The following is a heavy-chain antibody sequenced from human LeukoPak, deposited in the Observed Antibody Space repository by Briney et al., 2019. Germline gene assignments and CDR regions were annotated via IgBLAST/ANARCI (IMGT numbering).Heavy chain of an antibody. D-gene: IGHD3-10*01. CDR1: GYTFTGYA. CDR2: INAGNGNT. V-gene: IGHV1-3*01. Sequence: ASVKVSCKASGYTFTGYAMHWVRQAPGQRLEWMGWINAGNGNTKYSQKFQDRVTITRDTSASTAYMELSSLRSEDTAVYYCARDREGGWFDPWGQGTLVTVSS. J-gene: IGHJ5*02. CDR3: ARDREGGWFDP.